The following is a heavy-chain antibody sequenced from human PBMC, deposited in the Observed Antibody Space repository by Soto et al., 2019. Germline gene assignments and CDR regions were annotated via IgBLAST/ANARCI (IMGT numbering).Heavy chain of an antibody. J-gene: IGHJ4*02. Sequence: QVHLQESGPGLVKPSGTLSLTCAVSGDSLTSNVWWNWVRQPPGKVLEWIGEIFRSGSTNYNPSLKSRVTISLEKSQNQFSLRLTSVAAADTAMYYCARGDDSEYSYVDSWGQGTLVTVSS. CDR1: GDSLTSNVW. CDR3: ARGDDSEYSYVDS. CDR2: IFRSGST. V-gene: IGHV4-4*02. D-gene: IGHD2-15*01.